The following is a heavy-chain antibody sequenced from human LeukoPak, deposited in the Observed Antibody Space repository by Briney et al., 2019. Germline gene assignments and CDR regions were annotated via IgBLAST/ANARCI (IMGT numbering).Heavy chain of an antibody. CDR1: GFTFSSYS. D-gene: IGHD3-22*01. Sequence: PGGSLRLSCAASGFTFSSYSMNWVRQAPGKGLEWVSYISSSSSTIYYADSVKGRFTISRDNAKNSLYLQMNSLRAEDTAVYYCARDLLYDSSGIFDYWGQGTLVTVSS. CDR2: ISSSSSTI. J-gene: IGHJ4*02. CDR3: ARDLLYDSSGIFDY. V-gene: IGHV3-48*01.